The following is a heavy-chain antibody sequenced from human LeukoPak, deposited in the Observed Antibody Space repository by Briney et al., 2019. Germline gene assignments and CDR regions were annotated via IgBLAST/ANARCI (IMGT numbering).Heavy chain of an antibody. J-gene: IGHJ4*02. CDR3: TSDSSGSI. CDR1: GFTFGDYA. D-gene: IGHD6-19*01. Sequence: SGGSLRLSCTASGFTFGDYAMSWVRQAPGRGLEWVGFIRSKAYGGTTEYAASVKGRFTISRDDSKSIAYLQMNSLKTEDTAVYYCTSDSSGSIWGQGTLVTVSS. V-gene: IGHV3-49*04. CDR2: IRSKAYGGTT.